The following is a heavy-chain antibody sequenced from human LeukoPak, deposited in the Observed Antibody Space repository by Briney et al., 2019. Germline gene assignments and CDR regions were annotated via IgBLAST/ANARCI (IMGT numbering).Heavy chain of an antibody. V-gene: IGHV4-59*08. CDR2: IYYSGST. J-gene: IGHJ4*02. CDR1: GGSITSYY. Sequence: SETLSLTCTVSGGSITSYYWSWIRQPPGKGLEWIGSIYYSGSTNYNPSLKSRVTISVDTSKNQFSLKLSSVTAADTAVYYCARGRKRHSSWYGEWTGASFDYWGQGTLVTVSS. CDR3: ARGRKRHSSWYGEWTGASFDY. D-gene: IGHD6-13*01.